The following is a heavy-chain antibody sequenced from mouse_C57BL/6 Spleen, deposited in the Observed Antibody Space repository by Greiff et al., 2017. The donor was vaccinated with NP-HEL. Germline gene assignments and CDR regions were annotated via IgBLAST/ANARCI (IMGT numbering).Heavy chain of an antibody. CDR3: ARVGYYGSSSAWFAY. J-gene: IGHJ3*01. Sequence: EVQLVESGPGLVKPSQSLSLTCSVTGYSITSGYYWNWIRQFPGNKMEWMGYKSYDGSNNYNPSLKNRISITRDTSKNQFFLKLNSVTTEDTATYYCARVGYYGSSSAWFAYWGQGTLVTVSA. CDR1: GYSITSGYY. CDR2: KSYDGSN. D-gene: IGHD1-1*01. V-gene: IGHV3-6*01.